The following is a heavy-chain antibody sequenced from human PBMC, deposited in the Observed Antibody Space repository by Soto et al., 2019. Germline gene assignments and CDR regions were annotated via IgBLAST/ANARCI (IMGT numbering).Heavy chain of an antibody. J-gene: IGHJ3*02. Sequence: QVQLVESGGGVVQPGRSLRLSCAASGFTFSSYGMHWVRQAPGKGLEWVAVIWYDGSNKYYADSVKGRFTISRDNSKNTLYLQMNRLRAEDTAVYYGARDGTIAAAGMPYALVDAFDIWGQGTMVTLSS. CDR3: ARDGTIAAAGMPYALVDAFDI. CDR2: IWYDGSNK. CDR1: GFTFSSYG. V-gene: IGHV3-33*01. D-gene: IGHD6-13*01.